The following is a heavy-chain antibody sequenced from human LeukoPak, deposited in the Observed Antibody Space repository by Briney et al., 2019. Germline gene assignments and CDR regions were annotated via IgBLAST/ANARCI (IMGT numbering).Heavy chain of an antibody. J-gene: IGHJ3*01. CDR1: GYTFANYD. CDR2: ISGYTGDT. CDR3: ARAGYCGDGGCRGGSAFDV. D-gene: IGHD2-15*01. Sequence: ASVRVSCKTSGYTFANYDIYWVRQAPGQGLECMGWISGYTGDTKYAQMLQGRFTVTTDTSTSTAYMELRSLTYDDTAVYYCARAGYCGDGGCRGGSAFDVWGQGTMVTVSS. V-gene: IGHV1-18*01.